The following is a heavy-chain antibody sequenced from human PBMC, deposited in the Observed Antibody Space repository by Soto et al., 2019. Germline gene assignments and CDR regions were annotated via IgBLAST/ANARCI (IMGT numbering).Heavy chain of an antibody. D-gene: IGHD6-19*01. CDR1: GYTFTSYA. CDR3: ARDGGYSSGWHVHWFDP. Sequence: ASVKVSCKASGYTFTSYAMHWVRQAPGQRLEWMGWINAGNGNTKYSQKFQGRVTITRDTSASTAYMELSSLRSEDTAVYYCARDGGYSSGWHVHWFDPWGQGTLVTVSS. J-gene: IGHJ5*02. V-gene: IGHV1-3*01. CDR2: INAGNGNT.